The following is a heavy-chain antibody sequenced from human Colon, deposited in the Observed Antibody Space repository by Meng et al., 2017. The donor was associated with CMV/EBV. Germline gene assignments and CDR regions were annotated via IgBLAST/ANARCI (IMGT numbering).Heavy chain of an antibody. CDR3: ARGSSSTMFGDYYYGMDV. D-gene: IGHD3-3*01. CDR1: NYTFTNYG. V-gene: IGHV1-18*01. CDR2: ISAYSGKT. J-gene: IGHJ6*02. Sequence: ASVKVSCKASNYTFTNYGIAWVRQAPGQGLEWMGWISAYSGKTKYEEKLQDRVTMTTDTSTSTAYMELRNLRSGDTAVYYCARGSSSTMFGDYYYGMDVWGQGTTVTVSS.